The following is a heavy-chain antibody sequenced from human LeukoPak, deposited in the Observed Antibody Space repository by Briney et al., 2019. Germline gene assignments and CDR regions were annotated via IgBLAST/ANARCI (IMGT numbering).Heavy chain of an antibody. Sequence: SETLSLTCAVYGGSFSGYYWSGIRQPPGKGLEWIGEINHSGSTNYNPSLKSRVTISVDTFKNQFSLKLSSVPAADTAVYYCARTTEAHSWRTRYYDYYMDVWGKGTTVTVSS. CDR3: ARTTEAHSWRTRYYDYYMDV. V-gene: IGHV4-34*01. CDR1: GGSFSGYY. CDR2: INHSGST. J-gene: IGHJ6*03. D-gene: IGHD6-13*01.